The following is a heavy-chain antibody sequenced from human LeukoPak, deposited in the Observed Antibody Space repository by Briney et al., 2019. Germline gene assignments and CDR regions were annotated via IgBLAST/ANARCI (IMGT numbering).Heavy chain of an antibody. CDR1: GFMISSYE. CDR2: INGGGSST. J-gene: IGHJ5*02. V-gene: IGHV3-23*01. D-gene: IGHD5-24*01. CDR3: TKGSLTTGYSS. Sequence: PGGSLRLSCAASGFMISSYEMNWVRQAPGKGLEWVSAINGGGSSTYNADSVKGRFTISRDNSKNTLYLQMNSLRAEDTAVYYCTKGSLTTGYSSWGQGTLVTVSS.